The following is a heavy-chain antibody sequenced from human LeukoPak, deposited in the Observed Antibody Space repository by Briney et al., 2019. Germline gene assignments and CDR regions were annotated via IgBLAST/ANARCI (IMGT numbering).Heavy chain of an antibody. J-gene: IGHJ6*03. CDR3: ARGRVSSSTWYSIFFYYFYMDV. D-gene: IGHD6-13*01. Sequence: SETLSLTCTVSDDSITNYYWSWIRQPPGKGLEWIGYTDHTGITNYNPSLNSRATISRDPSKNHFSQELSSATAQDTGVYFCARGRVSSSTWYSIFFYYFYMDVWGKGTTVTVSS. CDR2: TDHTGIT. CDR1: DDSITNYY. V-gene: IGHV4-59*01.